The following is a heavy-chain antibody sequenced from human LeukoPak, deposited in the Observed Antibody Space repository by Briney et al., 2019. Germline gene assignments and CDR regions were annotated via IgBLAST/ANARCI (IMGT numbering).Heavy chain of an antibody. J-gene: IGHJ6*02. Sequence: SETLSLTCTVSGGSISSGGYYWSWIRQHPGKGLEWIGYIYYSGSTYYNPSLKSRVTISVDTPKNQFSLKLSSVTAADTAVYYCARGPEGGYVFYVWGQGTTVTVSS. D-gene: IGHD5-12*01. CDR3: ARGPEGGYVFYV. CDR2: IYYSGST. CDR1: GGSISSGGYY. V-gene: IGHV4-31*03.